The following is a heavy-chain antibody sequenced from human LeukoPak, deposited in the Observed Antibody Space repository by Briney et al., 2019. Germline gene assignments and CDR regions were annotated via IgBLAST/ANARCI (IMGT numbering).Heavy chain of an antibody. CDR3: ARADDTSYGMDV. V-gene: IGHV4-31*03. CDR1: GGSISSGGYY. D-gene: IGHD3-9*01. J-gene: IGHJ6*02. Sequence: SETLSLTCTVSGGSISSGGYYWSWIRQHPGKGLEWIGYIYHSGSTYYNPSLKSRVTISVDTSKNQFSLKLSSVTAADTAVYYCARADDTSYGMDVWGQGTTVTVSS. CDR2: IYHSGST.